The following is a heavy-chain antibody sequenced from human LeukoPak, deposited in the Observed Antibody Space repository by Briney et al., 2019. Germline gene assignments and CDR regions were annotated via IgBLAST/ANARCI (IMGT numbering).Heavy chain of an antibody. CDR3: IGGSNMDY. J-gene: IGHJ4*02. CDR2: IKQDGGEK. V-gene: IGHV3-7*01. Sequence: GGSLRLSCAASGFTFSSYSMNWVRQAPGKGLEWVANIKQDGGEKYYADSVKGRFTISRDNARNSLYLQMNSLRAEDTAVYYCIGGSNMDYWGQGTLVTVSS. D-gene: IGHD1-26*01. CDR1: GFTFSSYS.